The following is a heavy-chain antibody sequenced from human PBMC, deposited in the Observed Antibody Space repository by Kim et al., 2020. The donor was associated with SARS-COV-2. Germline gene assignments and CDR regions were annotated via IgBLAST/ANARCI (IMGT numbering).Heavy chain of an antibody. CDR3: ARGGSGVVVATYPDY. Sequence: PTLKSRVTISVDTSKNQFSLKLGSVTAADTAVYYCARGGSGVVVATYPDYWGQGTLVTVSS. V-gene: IGHV4-31*02. D-gene: IGHD2-15*01. J-gene: IGHJ4*02.